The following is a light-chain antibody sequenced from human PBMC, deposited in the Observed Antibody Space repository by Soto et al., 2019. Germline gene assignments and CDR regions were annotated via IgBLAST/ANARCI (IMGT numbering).Light chain of an antibody. CDR1: QGISSY. CDR3: QQYYSYPLT. Sequence: QMTQSPSTLAASVGDRGTITCRASQGISSYLAWYQQKPGKAPKLLIYAASTLQSGVPSRFSGSGSGTDFTLTISCLQSEDFATYYCQQYYSYPLTFGGGTKVDIK. CDR2: AAS. V-gene: IGKV1-8*01. J-gene: IGKJ4*01.